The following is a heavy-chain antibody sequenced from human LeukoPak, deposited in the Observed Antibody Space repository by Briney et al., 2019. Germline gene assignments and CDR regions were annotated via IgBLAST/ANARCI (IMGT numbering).Heavy chain of an antibody. Sequence: GGSLRLSCAASGFTVSSNYMSWVRQAPGKGLEWVSVIYSGGSTYYTDSVKGRFSISRDNSKNTLYLQMNSLRAEDTAVYYCARANYDFWSGLDYWGQGTLVTVSS. CDR2: IYSGGST. D-gene: IGHD3-3*01. J-gene: IGHJ4*02. V-gene: IGHV3-66*02. CDR1: GFTVSSNY. CDR3: ARANYDFWSGLDY.